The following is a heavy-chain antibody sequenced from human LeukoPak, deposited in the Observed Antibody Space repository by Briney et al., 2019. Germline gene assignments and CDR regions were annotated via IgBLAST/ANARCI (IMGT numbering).Heavy chain of an antibody. V-gene: IGHV3-30*02. CDR3: AKEDTAMVLFDY. Sequence: GGSLRLSCAASGFTFSSYGMHWVRQAPGKGLEWVAFIRYDGSNKYYADSVKGRFTISRDNSKNTLYLQMNSLRAEDTAVYYCAKEDTAMVLFDYWGQGTLVTVSS. CDR1: GFTFSSYG. D-gene: IGHD5-18*01. CDR2: IRYDGSNK. J-gene: IGHJ4*02.